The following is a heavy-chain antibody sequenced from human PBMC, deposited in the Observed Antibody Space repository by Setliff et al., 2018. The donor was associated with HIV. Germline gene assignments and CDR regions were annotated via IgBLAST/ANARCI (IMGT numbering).Heavy chain of an antibody. Sequence: PGESLKISCKGSGYSSSNYYIGWVRQMPGKGLECMGVIYPGDLDTRYSPSFQGQVTISADKSISTAYLQWSSLKASDTAIYYCVRLFKGGRHYYDSSGYLSCMDVWGKGTTVTVSS. J-gene: IGHJ6*03. CDR3: VRLFKGGRHYYDSSGYLSCMDV. V-gene: IGHV5-51*01. CDR2: IYPGDLDT. CDR1: GYSSSNYY. D-gene: IGHD3-22*01.